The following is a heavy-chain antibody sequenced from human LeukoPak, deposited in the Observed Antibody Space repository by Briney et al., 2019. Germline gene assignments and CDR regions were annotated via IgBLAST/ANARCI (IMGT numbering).Heavy chain of an antibody. V-gene: IGHV3-48*02. CDR3: ARVWQDYSGVDY. CDR2: ISTTGTTI. J-gene: IGHJ4*02. CDR1: GDSISSNY. Sequence: ETLSLTCAVSGDSISSNYCWRWVRQAPGKGLEWISYISTTGTTIHYADSVKGRFAISRDNAKSSLYLQMNSLRDEDTAVYYCARVWQDYSGVDYWGQGTLVTVSS. D-gene: IGHD2-21*01.